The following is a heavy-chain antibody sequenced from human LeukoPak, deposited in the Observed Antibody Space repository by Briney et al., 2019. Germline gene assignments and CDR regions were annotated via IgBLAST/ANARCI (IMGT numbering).Heavy chain of an antibody. CDR3: ARDEWLSSYFDY. J-gene: IGHJ4*02. CDR1: GYTFDICN. CDR2: ISFHTTCI. D-gene: IGHD3-3*01. Sequence: WGSLRLSCAASGYTFDICNKNWGRRAPPGRLQWLSSISFHTTCIFYTESVKGRFTISRDTARNSVSLDMSTVSAADTAVYYFARDEWLSSYFDYWGQGTLVTVSS. V-gene: IGHV3-21*06.